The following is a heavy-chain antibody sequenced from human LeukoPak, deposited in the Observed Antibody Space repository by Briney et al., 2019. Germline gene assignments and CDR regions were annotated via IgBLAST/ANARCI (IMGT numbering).Heavy chain of an antibody. CDR2: INCSGGST. V-gene: IGHV3-23*01. J-gene: IGHJ4*02. CDR1: GSTFSSYA. Sequence: PGGSLSLSCAASGSTFSSYAMSWVRQAPGKGLEWVAAINCSGGSTYYPDSVKGRFTISKDNSKNTLDMQMNSLRDEYTTVYYCAKDRMAAGRDYWGQGTLVTVSS. CDR3: AKDRMAAGRDY. D-gene: IGHD6-13*01.